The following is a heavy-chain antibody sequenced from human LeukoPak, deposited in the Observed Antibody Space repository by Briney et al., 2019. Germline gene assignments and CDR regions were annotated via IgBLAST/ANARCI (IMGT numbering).Heavy chain of an antibody. Sequence: SETLSLTCTVSGGSISSSSYYWGWIRQPPGKGLEWIGSIYYSGSTYYNPSLKSRVTISVDTSKNQFSLKLSSVTAADTAVYYCARTYYDYVWGSYRWSRFDPWGQGTLVTVSS. D-gene: IGHD3-16*02. CDR3: ARTYYDYVWGSYRWSRFDP. J-gene: IGHJ5*02. CDR1: GGSISSSSYY. CDR2: IYYSGST. V-gene: IGHV4-39*07.